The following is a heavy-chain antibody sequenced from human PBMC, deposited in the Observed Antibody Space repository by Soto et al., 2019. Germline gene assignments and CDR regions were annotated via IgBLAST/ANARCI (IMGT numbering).Heavy chain of an antibody. J-gene: IGHJ6*02. CDR2: IYSSGST. V-gene: IGHV4-59*02. CDR3: ARGKRDSTSCLDV. D-gene: IGHD2-2*01. CDR1: TGSVNGYY. Sequence: SETLSLTCRVSTGSVNGYYWNWIRQSPGKGLEWIAFIYSSGSTNYNPSLKSRATISVDRSKNQVSLKLTSVTAADTAVYYCARGKRDSTSCLDVWGQGTTVTVSS.